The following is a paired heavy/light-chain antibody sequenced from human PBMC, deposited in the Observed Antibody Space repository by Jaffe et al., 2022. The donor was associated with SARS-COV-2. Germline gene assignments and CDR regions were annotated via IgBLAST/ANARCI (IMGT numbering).Light chain of an antibody. V-gene: IGKV1-16*02. J-gene: IGKJ2*01. CDR1: QGIDNY. CDR3: QQYHSYPFT. Sequence: DIHMTQSPSSLSASVGDRVTITCRASQGIDNYLTWFQQKPGKAPKSLIYSASSLQSGVPSKFSGSGSGTDFTLTISSLQPEDFATYYCQQYHSYPFTFGQGTKLEIK. CDR2: SAS.
Heavy chain of an antibody. CDR3: ARDSSMQH. V-gene: IGHV4-59*01. D-gene: IGHD2-2*01. J-gene: IGHJ1*01. CDR2: IYYNDYNPSLSGST. CDR1: GGFINTYY. Sequence: QVQLQESGPGLVKPSETLSLTCTVSGGFINTYYWSWIRQPPGKGLEWIGTIYYNDYNPSLSGSTNYNPSLKSRVTISVDTSKNQFSLKLTSVSVADTALYYCARDSSMQHWGQGTLVTVSS.